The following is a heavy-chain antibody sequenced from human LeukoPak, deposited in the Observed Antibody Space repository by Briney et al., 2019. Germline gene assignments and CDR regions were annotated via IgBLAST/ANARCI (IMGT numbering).Heavy chain of an antibody. Sequence: SQTLSLTCAISGDSVSSNSAAWNWIRQSPSRGIEWLGSTYYRSKWYNDYAVSVKSRITINPDTSKNQFSLQLNSVTPEDTAVYYCARGGWFGELLVFDYWGQGTLVTVSS. D-gene: IGHD3-10*01. V-gene: IGHV6-1*01. J-gene: IGHJ4*02. CDR2: TYYRSKWYN. CDR1: GDSVSSNSAA. CDR3: ARGGWFGELLVFDY.